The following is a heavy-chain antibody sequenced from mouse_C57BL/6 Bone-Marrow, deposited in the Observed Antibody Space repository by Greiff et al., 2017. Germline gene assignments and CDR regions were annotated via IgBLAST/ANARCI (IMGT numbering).Heavy chain of an antibody. D-gene: IGHD2-1*01. J-gene: IGHJ1*03. CDR1: GSSLTSYC. V-gene: IGHV2-9*01. Sequence: VQLVESGPGLVAPSPSLSITCTVSGSSLTSYCVDWVRQPPGKGLEWLGVIWGGGSATYNSALMSRLTIRNDNSKSHTFLKMSSLLTDDTAMYYCAKRSRNSWYFDVWGTGTTVTVAS. CDR3: AKRSRNSWYFDV. CDR2: IWGGGSA.